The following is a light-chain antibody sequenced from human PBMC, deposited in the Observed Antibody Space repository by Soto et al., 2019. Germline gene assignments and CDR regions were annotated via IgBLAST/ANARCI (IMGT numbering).Light chain of an antibody. Sequence: QSVLTQPPSVSAAPGQKVTISCSGSSSDMGNYAVSWYQQLPGTAPKLLIYVNINRPSGVPDRFSASRSDSSASLAITGLQAEDEADYYCQSYDSSLSVVFGGGTKLTVL. CDR3: QSYDSSLSVV. J-gene: IGLJ2*01. CDR1: SSDMGNYA. V-gene: IGLV1-40*01. CDR2: VNI.